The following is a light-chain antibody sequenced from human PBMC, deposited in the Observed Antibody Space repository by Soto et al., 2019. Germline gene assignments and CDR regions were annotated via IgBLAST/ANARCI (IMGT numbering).Light chain of an antibody. CDR2: DVS. V-gene: IGLV2-14*03. Sequence: QSALTQPASVSGSPGQSITISCTGSSSDVGGYDYVSWYQHHPGKAPKFIIYDVSNRPSGVSNRFSGSKSGNTASLTISGRQADDEADYYCSSYARSNTVVFGGGTKPPS. CDR1: SSDVGGYDY. CDR3: SSYARSNTVV. J-gene: IGLJ2*01.